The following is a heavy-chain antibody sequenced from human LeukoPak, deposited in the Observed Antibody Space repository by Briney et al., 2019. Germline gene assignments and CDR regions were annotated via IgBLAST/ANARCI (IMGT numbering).Heavy chain of an antibody. CDR1: GFTFSDYY. D-gene: IGHD2-21*02. J-gene: IGHJ4*02. CDR2: ISSSGSHI. CDR3: ASTEGYCDSDRCYSTSFDY. Sequence: KSGGSLRLSCAASGFTFSDYYMTWVRQAPGKGLQWISFISSSGSHIYYTDSVKGRFTISRDNTKNSLCLQMNSLGADDTALYYCASTEGYCDSDRCYSTSFDYWGQGTLVTVSS. V-gene: IGHV3-11*01.